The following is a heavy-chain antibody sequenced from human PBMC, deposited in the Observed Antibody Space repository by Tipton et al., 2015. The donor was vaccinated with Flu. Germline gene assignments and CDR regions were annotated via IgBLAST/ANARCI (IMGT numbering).Heavy chain of an antibody. CDR2: IFHSGTT. CDR1: GGSVSSSDFY. V-gene: IGHV4-39*07. D-gene: IGHD2-15*01. CDR3: TRQVEAATRSSS. Sequence: LRLSCTVSGGSVSSSDFYWGWVRQPPGKGPEWIGSIFHSGTTYYDLSLQSRVTISLDTSKNQLSLKMKSVTVADTAVYYCTRQVEAATRSSSWGQGTLVTVSS. J-gene: IGHJ4*02.